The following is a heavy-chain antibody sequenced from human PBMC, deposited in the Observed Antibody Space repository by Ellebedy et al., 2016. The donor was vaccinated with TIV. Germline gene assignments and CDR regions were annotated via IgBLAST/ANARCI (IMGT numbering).Heavy chain of an antibody. V-gene: IGHV1-2*04. D-gene: IGHD1-26*01. Sequence: AASVKVSCKASGYTFTGYYMHWVRQAPGQGLEWMGWINPNSGGTNYAQKFQGWVTMTRDTSISTAYMELSRLRTDDTAVYYCALSGQKGIVGAACDIWGQGTMVTVSS. CDR2: INPNSGGT. CDR3: ALSGQKGIVGAACDI. CDR1: GYTFTGYY. J-gene: IGHJ3*02.